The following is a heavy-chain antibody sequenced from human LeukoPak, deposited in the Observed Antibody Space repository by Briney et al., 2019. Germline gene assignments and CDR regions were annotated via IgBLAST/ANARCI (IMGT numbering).Heavy chain of an antibody. D-gene: IGHD1-14*01. J-gene: IGHJ4*02. Sequence: GGSLRLSCAASGFRFSSYEMNWVRQAPGRGLEWVSYIGNTGRTIYYVDSVKGRFTVSRDNAKNSLYLQMNSLRAENTAIYYCVRGDRYFFDYWGQGTLVTVSS. CDR3: VRGDRYFFDY. V-gene: IGHV3-48*03. CDR1: GFRFSSYE. CDR2: IGNTGRTI.